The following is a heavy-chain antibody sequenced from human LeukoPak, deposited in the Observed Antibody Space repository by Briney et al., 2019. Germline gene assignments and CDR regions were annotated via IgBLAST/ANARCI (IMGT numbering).Heavy chain of an antibody. D-gene: IGHD3-16*01. CDR2: IKEDGSEK. CDR3: ARQGDDY. Sequence: PGGSLRLSCAASGSTFSRYSMSWVRQAPGKGLECVANIKEDGSEKYYVDSVKGRFTISRDNAKNSLYLQMNSLRAEDTAVYYCARQGDDYWGHGTLVTVSS. CDR1: GSTFSRYS. J-gene: IGHJ4*01. V-gene: IGHV3-7*01.